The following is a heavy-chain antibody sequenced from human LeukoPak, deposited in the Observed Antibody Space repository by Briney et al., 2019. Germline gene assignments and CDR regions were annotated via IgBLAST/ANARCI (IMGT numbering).Heavy chain of an antibody. CDR1: GFTFSSYS. J-gene: IGHJ4*02. CDR2: ISSSSSYI. CDR3: ATSFRSGWGFDS. D-gene: IGHD6-19*01. V-gene: IGHV3-21*01. Sequence: GGSLRLSCAASGFTFSSYSMNWVRQAPGKGLEWVSSISSSSSYIYYADSVKGRFTISRDNAKNSLYLQMNSLRAEDTAVYYCATSFRSGWGFDSWGQGILVAVSS.